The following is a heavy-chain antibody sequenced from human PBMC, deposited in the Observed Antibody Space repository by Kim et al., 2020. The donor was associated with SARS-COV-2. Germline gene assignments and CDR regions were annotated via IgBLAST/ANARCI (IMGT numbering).Heavy chain of an antibody. CDR3: ARHLGRWMDTRWFDP. V-gene: IGHV4-39*01. Sequence: SETLSLTCTVSGASVSSSDYYWGWIRQSPGKGLEWIGSVYYSGRASYNPSLKSRVTIHVDRSMNQFSLNLNSVTAADTALYYCARHLGRWMDTRWFDPWGQGILVTVSS. J-gene: IGHJ5*02. CDR2: VYYSGRA. D-gene: IGHD5-18*01. CDR1: GASVSSSDYY.